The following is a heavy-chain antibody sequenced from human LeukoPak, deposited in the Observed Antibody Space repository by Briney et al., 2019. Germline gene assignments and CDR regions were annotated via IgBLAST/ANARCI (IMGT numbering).Heavy chain of an antibody. Sequence: GGSLRLSCAASGFTFSSYAMSWLRQAPGKGLEWVSTIGNSGGSTYYADSVKGRFTIARDDSENTLFLQMNSLRAEDTAVYYCEKATGYLLWGQGTLVTVSS. CDR2: IGNSGGST. J-gene: IGHJ4*02. CDR1: GFTFSSYA. CDR3: EKATGYLL. D-gene: IGHD1-14*01. V-gene: IGHV3-23*01.